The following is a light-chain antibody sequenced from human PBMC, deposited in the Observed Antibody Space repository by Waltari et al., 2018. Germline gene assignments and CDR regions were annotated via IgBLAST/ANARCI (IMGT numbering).Light chain of an antibody. Sequence: QSVLTQPPSASATPGQRVSLSCSGSSSNIGSNLVYWYQHPPGKAPKLLIYRNNRRPSGVPDRFSGSKSGTSASLAISGLRSEDEADYYCATWDDSLSGWMFGGGTKLTVL. CDR2: RNN. J-gene: IGLJ3*02. CDR1: SSNIGSNL. CDR3: ATWDDSLSGWM. V-gene: IGLV1-47*01.